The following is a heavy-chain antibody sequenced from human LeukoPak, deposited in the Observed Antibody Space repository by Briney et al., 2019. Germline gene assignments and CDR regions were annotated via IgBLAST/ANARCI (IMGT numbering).Heavy chain of an antibody. V-gene: IGHV4-30-2*01. CDR3: ARLVYGSGSYHDY. J-gene: IGHJ4*02. Sequence: SETQSLTCAVSGGSISSGSYSWNWIRQPPGRGLEWIGYIYHSGSTYYNPSLKSRVTISVDRSKNQFSLKLSFVTAADTAVYYCARLVYGSGSYHDYWGQGTLVTVSS. CDR1: GGSISSGSYS. CDR2: IYHSGST. D-gene: IGHD3-10*01.